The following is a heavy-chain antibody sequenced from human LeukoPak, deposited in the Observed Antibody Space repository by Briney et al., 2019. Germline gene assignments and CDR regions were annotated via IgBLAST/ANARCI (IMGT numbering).Heavy chain of an antibody. J-gene: IGHJ6*02. CDR2: FDPEDGET. Sequence: ASVKVSCKVSGYTLTELSIHWVRQAPGKGLEWMGGFDPEDGETIYAQKFQGRVTMTEDTFIDTAYMELSSLRSDDTAVYYCATDPGEIVPAAKGPRGDYCYGMDVWGQGTTVTVSS. D-gene: IGHD2-2*01. V-gene: IGHV1-24*01. CDR1: GYTLTELS. CDR3: ATDPGEIVPAAKGPRGDYCYGMDV.